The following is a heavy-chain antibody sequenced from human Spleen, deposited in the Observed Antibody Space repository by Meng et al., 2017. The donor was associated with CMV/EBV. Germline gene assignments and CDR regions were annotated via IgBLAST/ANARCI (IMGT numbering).Heavy chain of an antibody. CDR2: ISSRSSYI. CDR1: YR. D-gene: IGHD2-2*01. Sequence: YRMNWVRQGPGKGLEWVSSISSRSSYIYYADSVKGRLTISRDNAKNSLYLQMNSLRAEDTAVYYCARDRLRRYCSSTSCPEGNWFDPWGQGTLVTVSS. CDR3: ARDRLRRYCSSTSCPEGNWFDP. V-gene: IGHV3-21*01. J-gene: IGHJ5*02.